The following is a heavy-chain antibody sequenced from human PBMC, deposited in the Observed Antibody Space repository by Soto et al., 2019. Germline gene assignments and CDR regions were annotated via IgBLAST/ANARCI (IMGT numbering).Heavy chain of an antibody. CDR1: GGSISSSSYY. J-gene: IGHJ5*02. Sequence: SETLSLTCTVSGGSISSSSYYWGWIRQPPGKGLEWIGSIYYSGSTYYNPSLKSRVTISVDTSKNQFSLKLSSVTAADTAVYYCARSTYYYDSSGYYGGHWFDPWGQGTLVTVSS. V-gene: IGHV4-39*07. CDR3: ARSTYYYDSSGYYGGHWFDP. CDR2: IYYSGST. D-gene: IGHD3-22*01.